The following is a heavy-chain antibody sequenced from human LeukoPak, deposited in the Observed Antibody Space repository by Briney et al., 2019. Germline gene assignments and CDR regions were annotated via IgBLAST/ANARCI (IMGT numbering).Heavy chain of an antibody. Sequence: PSETLSLTCTVSVGSISSGDYYWSWIRQPPGKGLEWIGYIYYSGSTYYNPSLKGRVTISVDTSKNQFSLKLSSVTAADTAVKYCARGVRIAAGVEVWGQGATVTVSS. D-gene: IGHD6-13*01. CDR1: VGSISSGDYY. V-gene: IGHV4-30-4*01. J-gene: IGHJ6*02. CDR3: ARGVRIAAGVEV. CDR2: IYYSGST.